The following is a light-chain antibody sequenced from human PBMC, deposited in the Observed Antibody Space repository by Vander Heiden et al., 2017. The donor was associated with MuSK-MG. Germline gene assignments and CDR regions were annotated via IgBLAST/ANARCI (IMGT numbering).Light chain of an antibody. V-gene: IGKV1-39*01. J-gene: IGKJ3*01. CDR2: AAS. Sequence: IQMTQSPSSLSATVGDKINITCRASQSLSTYLNWYQQKGGKAPRLLIYAASSLQSGVPSRFSRSRSGTDFTLTISSLHPEDLAIYYCQQSDSLRPTFGPGTKLDIK. CDR1: QSLSTY. CDR3: QQSDSLRPT.